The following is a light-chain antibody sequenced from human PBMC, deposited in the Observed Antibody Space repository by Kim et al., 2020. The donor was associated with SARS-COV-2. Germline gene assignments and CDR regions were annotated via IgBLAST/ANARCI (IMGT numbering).Light chain of an antibody. CDR1: SIDIGGYNY. V-gene: IGLV2-14*03. CDR3: NSYSSTSTFV. CDR2: DVT. Sequence: QSITFSFTGTSIDIGGYNYVSCYQQHPGKAPKLMISDVTQRPSVVAYRFSGSKSANTASLTISGLQAEDEAYYYFNSYSSTSTFVFGTGTKVTVL. J-gene: IGLJ1*01.